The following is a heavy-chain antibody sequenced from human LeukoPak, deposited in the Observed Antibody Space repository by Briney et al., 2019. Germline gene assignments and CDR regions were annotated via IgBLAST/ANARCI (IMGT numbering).Heavy chain of an antibody. CDR2: IYYSGST. Sequence: SETLSLTCTVSGGSISSGGYYWSWIRQHPGKGLEWIGYIYYSGSTYYNPSLKSRVTISVDTPKNQFSLKLSSVTAADTAVYYCARDAPRSTPDAFDIWGHGTMVTVSS. J-gene: IGHJ3*02. V-gene: IGHV4-31*03. CDR1: GGSISSGGYY. CDR3: ARDAPRSTPDAFDI.